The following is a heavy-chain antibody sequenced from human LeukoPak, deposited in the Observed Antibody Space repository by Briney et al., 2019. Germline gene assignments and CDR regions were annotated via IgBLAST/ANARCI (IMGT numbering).Heavy chain of an antibody. D-gene: IGHD1-26*01. Sequence: GGSLRLSSAASGFTFSYFAMHWVRQAPGKGLEWVALTSYDGNNKKYADSVKGGFTISRDNSKSALYLQMNSLRAEDTAFYYCAKAYGGSYYAYWGQGTLVTVSS. J-gene: IGHJ4*02. CDR2: TSYDGNNK. CDR3: AKAYGGSYYAY. V-gene: IGHV3-30*18. CDR1: GFTFSYFA.